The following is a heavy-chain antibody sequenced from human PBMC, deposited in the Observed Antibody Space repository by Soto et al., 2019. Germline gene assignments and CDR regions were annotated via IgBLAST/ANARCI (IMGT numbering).Heavy chain of an antibody. CDR3: VRPDGGVAEGRWFDP. CDR2: VHYSGNT. J-gene: IGHJ5*02. D-gene: IGHD3-10*01. CDR1: GYSISSGYH. V-gene: IGHV4-38-2*02. Sequence: PSETLSLTCTVSGYSISSGYHWAWIRQPPGKGLEWLGSVHYSGNTYYNPSLKSRLPISDDQSKNHFSLNLSSVTAAEQAVYSLVRPDGGVAEGRWFDPWGQGTLVTVSS.